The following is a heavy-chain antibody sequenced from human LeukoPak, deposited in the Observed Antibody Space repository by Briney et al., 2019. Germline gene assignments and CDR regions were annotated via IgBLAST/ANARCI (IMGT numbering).Heavy chain of an antibody. D-gene: IGHD6-13*01. CDR3: VLSSYSSTWYLDS. V-gene: IGHV3-21*01. CDR1: GFTFTSYS. Sequence: PGGSLRLSCAASGFTFTSYSMHWVRQAPGKGPEWVATVSTESDYIYYGDSVRGRFTISRDDARNSLYLQMNSLRVEDTALYYCVLSSYSSTWYLDSWGQGTLVTVSS. CDR2: VSTESDYI. J-gene: IGHJ4*02.